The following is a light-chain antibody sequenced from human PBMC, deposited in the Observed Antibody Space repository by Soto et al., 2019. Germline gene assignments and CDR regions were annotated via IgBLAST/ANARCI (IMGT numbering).Light chain of an antibody. CDR1: QSVSSSY. V-gene: IGKV3-20*01. Sequence: EIVLAQSPGTLSLSPGERVTFSCRSSQSVSSSYLAWYQQKPGQAPRLLIYGASSRATGIPDRFSGSGSGTDFTLTVSRLEPEDFAVYYCQQYGSSPRTFGQGTKVDIK. CDR2: GAS. J-gene: IGKJ1*01. CDR3: QQYGSSPRT.